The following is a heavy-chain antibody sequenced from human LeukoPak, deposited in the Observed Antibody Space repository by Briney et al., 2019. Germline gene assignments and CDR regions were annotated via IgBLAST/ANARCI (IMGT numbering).Heavy chain of an antibody. CDR3: ATSPYYYDSSGYSAYDY. D-gene: IGHD3-22*01. Sequence: GASVKVSCKASGYTFTSYYMHWVRQAPGQGLEWMGIINPSGGSTSYAQKFQGRVTMTRDTSTSTVYMELSSLRSEDTAVYYCATSPYYYDSSGYSAYDYWGQGTLVTVSS. CDR1: GYTFTSYY. CDR2: INPSGGST. J-gene: IGHJ4*02. V-gene: IGHV1-46*01.